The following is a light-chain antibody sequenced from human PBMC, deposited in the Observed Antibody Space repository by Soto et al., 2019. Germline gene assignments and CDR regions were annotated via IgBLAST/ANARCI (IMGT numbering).Light chain of an antibody. J-gene: IGKJ1*01. V-gene: IGKV3-20*01. CDR1: QTVKSSY. CDR2: DAY. Sequence: EIVLTQSPGVLSLSVGERATLSCRASQTVKSSYLAWYQTKTGQATRLIIYDAYTRAAGIPDRVSASVSGTDLTIIISRLEPEEFAVYAGQQYASSPQTFGQGTKV. CDR3: QQYASSPQT.